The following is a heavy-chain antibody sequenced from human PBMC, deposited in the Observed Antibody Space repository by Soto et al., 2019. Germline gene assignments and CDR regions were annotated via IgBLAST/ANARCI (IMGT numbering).Heavy chain of an antibody. CDR1: GFTFSSYS. J-gene: IGHJ4*02. V-gene: IGHV3-21*01. D-gene: IGHD1-26*01. CDR3: ARSLGGATPDS. Sequence: EVQLVESGGGLVKPGGSLRLSCAASGFTFSSYSMNWVRQAPGKGLEWVSSIDSTSVYTFYADSVKGRFTVSRANAQNSLYLQMNSLRAEDTAVYYCARSLGGATPDSWGQGTLVTVSS. CDR2: IDSTSVYT.